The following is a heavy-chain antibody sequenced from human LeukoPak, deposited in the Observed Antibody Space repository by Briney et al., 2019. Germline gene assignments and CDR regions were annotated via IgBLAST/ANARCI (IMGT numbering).Heavy chain of an antibody. Sequence: PSETLSLTCAVYGGSFSGYYWSWIRQPPEKGLEWIGEINHSGNTNYNPSLKSRVTISVDTSKNQFSLKLSSVTAADTAVYYCAREISPADSSSAFDYWGQGTLVTVSS. CDR1: GGSFSGYY. CDR3: AREISPADSSSAFDY. CDR2: INHSGNT. D-gene: IGHD6-6*01. V-gene: IGHV4-34*01. J-gene: IGHJ4*02.